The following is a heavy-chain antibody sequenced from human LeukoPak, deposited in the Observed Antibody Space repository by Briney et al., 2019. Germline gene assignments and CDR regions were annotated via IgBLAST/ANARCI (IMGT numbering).Heavy chain of an antibody. CDR1: GFTFSNAW. J-gene: IGHJ4*02. Sequence: GGSLRLSCAASGFTFSNAWMSWVRQAPGKGLEWVGRVISKTEGGTTDYAAPVKGRFTISRDDSKNTLYLQMNSLKTEDTAVYYCTTESGGFCSGGSCYLVWGQGTLVTAST. CDR3: TTESGGFCSGGSCYLV. D-gene: IGHD2-15*01. V-gene: IGHV3-15*01. CDR2: VISKTEGGTT.